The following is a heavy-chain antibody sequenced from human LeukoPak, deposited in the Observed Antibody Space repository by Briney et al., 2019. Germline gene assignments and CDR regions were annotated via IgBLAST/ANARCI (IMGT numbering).Heavy chain of an antibody. J-gene: IGHJ1*01. V-gene: IGHV5-51*01. D-gene: IGHD3-22*01. CDR3: AKADATKYDSSGYLEYFQH. CDR1: GYSFTSYW. Sequence: GESLKISCKGSGYSFTSYWIGWVRQMPGKGLEWMGIIYPGDSDTRYSPSFQGQVTISADKSISTAYLQWSSLKASDTAMYYCAKADATKYDSSGYLEYFQHWGQGTLVTVSS. CDR2: IYPGDSDT.